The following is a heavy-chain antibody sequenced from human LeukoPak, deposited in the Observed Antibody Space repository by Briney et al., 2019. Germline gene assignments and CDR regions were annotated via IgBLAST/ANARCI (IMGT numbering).Heavy chain of an antibody. Sequence: GGSLRLSCAASGFTFDDYAMHWVRQAPGKGLEWVSGISWNSGSIGYADSVKGRFTISRDNAKNSLYLQMNSLRAEDTALYYCAKDSGWVVVTAGFDYWGQGTLVTVSS. CDR2: ISWNSGSI. CDR1: GFTFDDYA. J-gene: IGHJ4*02. V-gene: IGHV3-9*01. D-gene: IGHD2-21*02. CDR3: AKDSGWVVVTAGFDY.